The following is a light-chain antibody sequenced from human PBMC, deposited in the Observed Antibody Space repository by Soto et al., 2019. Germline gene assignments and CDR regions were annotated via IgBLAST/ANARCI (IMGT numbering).Light chain of an antibody. Sequence: QSVLTQPPSVSGAPGQRVTISCTGSSSNIGAGYDVHWYQQLPGTAPKLLIYGNSHRPSGVPDRFSGSKSGTSAPLAITGLQAEDEADYYCQSYDSSLSGYVFGTGTKLTVL. CDR1: SSNIGAGYD. CDR3: QSYDSSLSGYV. J-gene: IGLJ1*01. CDR2: GNS. V-gene: IGLV1-40*01.